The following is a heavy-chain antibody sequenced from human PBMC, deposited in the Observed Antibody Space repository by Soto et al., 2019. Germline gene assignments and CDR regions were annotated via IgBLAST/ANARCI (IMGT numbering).Heavy chain of an antibody. CDR1: GFTFRNYA. D-gene: IGHD6-19*01. CDR2: IWSDGSRQ. CDR3: PRDGASCWNLAY. V-gene: IGHV3-33*01. J-gene: IGHJ4*02. Sequence: QVRLVESGGGAVQPGRSLKLSCTASGFTFRNYAMHWVRQAPGKGLEWVAFIWSDGSRQDYAESVRGRFTISRDDSHNRHELPMNIPKIENNDLYYWPRDGASCWNLAYSGQGTPVTVTA.